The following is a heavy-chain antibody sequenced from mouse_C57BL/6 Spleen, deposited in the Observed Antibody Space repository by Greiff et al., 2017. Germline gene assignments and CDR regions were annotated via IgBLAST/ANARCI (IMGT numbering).Heavy chain of an antibody. CDR1: GYTFTTYP. CDR2: FHPYNDDI. CDR3: ARGNYYGSSPWFAY. Sequence: QVHVKQSGAELVKPGASVKMSCKASGYTFTTYPIEWMKQNHGKSLEWIGNFHPYNDDIKYNEKFKGKATLTVEKSSSTFYLELSRLTSDDSAVYYCARGNYYGSSPWFAYWGQGTLVTVSA. J-gene: IGHJ3*01. V-gene: IGHV1-47*01. D-gene: IGHD1-1*01.